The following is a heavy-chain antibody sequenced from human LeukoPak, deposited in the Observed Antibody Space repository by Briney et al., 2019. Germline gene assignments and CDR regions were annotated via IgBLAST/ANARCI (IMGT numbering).Heavy chain of an antibody. J-gene: IGHJ5*02. Sequence: ASVKVSCKASGGTFSSYAISWERQAPGQGLEWMGGIIPIFGTANYAQKFQGRVTITTDESTSTAYMELSSLRSEDTAVYYCARDRYPGGSSWYSWFDPWGQGTLVTVSS. CDR2: IIPIFGTA. D-gene: IGHD6-13*01. CDR3: ARDRYPGGSSWYSWFDP. CDR1: GGTFSSYA. V-gene: IGHV1-69*05.